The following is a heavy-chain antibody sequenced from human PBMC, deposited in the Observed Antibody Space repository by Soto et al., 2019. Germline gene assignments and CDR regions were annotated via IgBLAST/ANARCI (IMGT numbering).Heavy chain of an antibody. V-gene: IGHV1-2*04. J-gene: IGHJ5*02. CDR2: INPNSGGT. D-gene: IGHD4-17*01. CDR3: ARDRGVTTTTNWFDP. CDR1: GYTFTGYY. Sequence: ASVKVSCKASGYTFTGYYMHWVRQAPGQGLEWMGWINPNSGGTNYAQKFQGWVTMTRDTSIGTAYMELSRLRSDDTAVYYCARDRGVTTTTNWFDPWGKGTLVTVSS.